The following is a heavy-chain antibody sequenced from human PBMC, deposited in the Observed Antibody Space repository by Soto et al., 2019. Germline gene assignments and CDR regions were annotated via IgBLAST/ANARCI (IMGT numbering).Heavy chain of an antibody. V-gene: IGHV4-34*01. Sequence: LSLTCAVFSASLGDHYWAWIRQSPDKGLEWIGEVHPSGSTDYNPSLKSRLTLSLDTSKNQFSLKVASVTAADKAVYYCARGGGYDSFDFWGQGIQVTVSS. CDR2: VHPSGST. J-gene: IGHJ4*02. D-gene: IGHD5-12*01. CDR1: SASLGDHY. CDR3: ARGGGYDSFDF.